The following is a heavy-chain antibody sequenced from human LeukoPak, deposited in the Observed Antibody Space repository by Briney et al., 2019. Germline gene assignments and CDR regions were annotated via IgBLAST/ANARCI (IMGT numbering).Heavy chain of an antibody. V-gene: IGHV3-11*06. CDR3: ARGPTSGRWFDP. J-gene: IGHJ5*02. CDR2: ISNSGSYT. D-gene: IGHD2-2*01. CDR1: GFTFSAYY. Sequence: PGGSLRLSCAASGFTFSAYYMSWARQAPGKGLEWVSYISNSGSYTNYADSVKGRFTISRDNAKNSLSLQMNSLRAEDTAVYYCARGPTSGRWFDPWGQGTLVTVSS.